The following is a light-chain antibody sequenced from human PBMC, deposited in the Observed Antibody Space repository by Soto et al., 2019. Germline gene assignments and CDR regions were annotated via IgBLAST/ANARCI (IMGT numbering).Light chain of an antibody. CDR3: QQRSNWPPLT. CDR2: DAT. CDR1: QSVSSY. J-gene: IGKJ4*01. Sequence: EIVLTQSPATLSLSPGERATLSCRASQSVSSYLAWYQQKPGQAPRLLIYDATNRAIGIPARFSGSGSGRDFTLTFSSLEPEDFAVYYCQQRSNWPPLTFGGGTKVEIK. V-gene: IGKV3-11*02.